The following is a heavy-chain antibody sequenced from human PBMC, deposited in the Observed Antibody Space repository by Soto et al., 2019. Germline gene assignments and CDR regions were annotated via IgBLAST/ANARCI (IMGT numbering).Heavy chain of an antibody. Sequence: EVQLLESGGGLVQPGGSLRLSCAASGFTFSSYAMSWVRQAPGKGLEWVSAISGSGGSTYYADSVKGRFTITRDNSKNTLYLQMNSVRAEDTAVYYCAKGRGYCMSPSCYVGSDYWGQGTLVTVSS. J-gene: IGHJ4*02. V-gene: IGHV3-23*01. CDR2: ISGSGGST. D-gene: IGHD2-2*01. CDR3: AKGRGYCMSPSCYVGSDY. CDR1: GFTFSSYA.